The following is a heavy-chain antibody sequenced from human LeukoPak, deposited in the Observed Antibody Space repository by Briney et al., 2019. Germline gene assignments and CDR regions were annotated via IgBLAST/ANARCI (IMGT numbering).Heavy chain of an antibody. V-gene: IGHV1-69*06. D-gene: IGHD2-15*01. J-gene: IGHJ5*02. CDR3: ARVQGYCSGGSCYYSWFDP. CDR1: GGTFSSYA. Sequence: GASVKVSCKASGGTFSSYAISWVRQAPGQGLEWMGGIIPIFGTANYAQKFQGRVTITADKSTSTAYMELSSLRSEDTAVYYCARVQGYCSGGSCYYSWFDPWGQGTLVTVSS. CDR2: IIPIFGTA.